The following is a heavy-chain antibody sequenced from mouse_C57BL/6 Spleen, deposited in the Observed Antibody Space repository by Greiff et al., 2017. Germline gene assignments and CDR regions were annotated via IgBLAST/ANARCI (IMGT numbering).Heavy chain of an antibody. CDR3: AIYYGSSYLGYFVY. D-gene: IGHD1-1*01. CDR1: GYTFTSYW. V-gene: IGHV1-55*01. CDR2: IYPGSGST. Sequence: VQLQQPGAELVKPGASVKMSCKASGYTFTSYWITWVKQRPGQGLEWIGDIYPGSGSTTYNEKFKSKATLTVDTSSSTAYMQLSSLTSEDSAVYDCAIYYGSSYLGYFVYWGQGTTLTVSS. J-gene: IGHJ2*01.